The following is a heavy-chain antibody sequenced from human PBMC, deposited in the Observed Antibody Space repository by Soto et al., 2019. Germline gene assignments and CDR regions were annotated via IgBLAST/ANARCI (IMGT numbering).Heavy chain of an antibody. J-gene: IGHJ4*02. D-gene: IGHD3-3*01. V-gene: IGHV3-15*01. CDR3: ITDPYYDFWSGYHFDY. CDR1: GFSFSKAW. CDR2: IRNKTDGGTT. Sequence: EAHLVQSGGGLVKPGGSLRLSCAASGFSFSKAWMSWVRLTPGKGLEWVARIRNKTDGGTTDYPAPVRGRFTISRGDSRSTLYLQMNSLQTEDTAVYYCITDPYYDFWSGYHFDYWGQGTLVTVSS.